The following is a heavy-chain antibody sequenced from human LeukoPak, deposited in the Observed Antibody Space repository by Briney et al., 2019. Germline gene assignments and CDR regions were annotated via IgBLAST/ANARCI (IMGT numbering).Heavy chain of an antibody. Sequence: SETLSLTCTVSGGSISSYYWSWIRQPAGKGLEWIGRIYTSGRTNYNPSLKSRVTMSVNTSKNQFSLKLSSVTAADTAVYYCAREATMVRGYNWFDPWGQGTLVTVSS. CDR2: IYTSGRT. V-gene: IGHV4-4*07. D-gene: IGHD3-10*01. J-gene: IGHJ5*02. CDR1: GGSISSYY. CDR3: AREATMVRGYNWFDP.